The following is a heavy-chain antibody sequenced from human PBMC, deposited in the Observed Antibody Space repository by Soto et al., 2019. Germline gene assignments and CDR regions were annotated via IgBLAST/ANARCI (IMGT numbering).Heavy chain of an antibody. V-gene: IGHV5-51*01. CDR2: IYPVDSDT. J-gene: IGHJ3*02. CDR3: ARQRGRYPDAFAI. D-gene: IGHD1-26*01. Sequence: PGWALKISCRGSGYSCTRYWIGWGRQMPWKGLEGVGIIYPVDSDTRYSPSLQGQVTISADKSISTAYLQWSSLKASDTALYSCARQRGRYPDAFAIWGQGPIVTV. CDR1: GYSCTRYW.